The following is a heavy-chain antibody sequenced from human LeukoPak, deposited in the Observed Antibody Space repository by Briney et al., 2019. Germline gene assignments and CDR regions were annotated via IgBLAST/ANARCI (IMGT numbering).Heavy chain of an antibody. CDR1: GFTFRSFS. CDR3: ARVIGSYGDSAY. V-gene: IGHV3-48*02. J-gene: IGHJ4*02. CDR2: ITSTSGST. Sequence: GGSLRLSCAASGFTFRSFSMNWVRQAPGKGLERISYITSTSGSTYYADSVKGRFTISRDNAKNSLYLQMDSLRDEDTAVYYCARVIGSYGDSAYWGQGTLVTVSS. D-gene: IGHD4-17*01.